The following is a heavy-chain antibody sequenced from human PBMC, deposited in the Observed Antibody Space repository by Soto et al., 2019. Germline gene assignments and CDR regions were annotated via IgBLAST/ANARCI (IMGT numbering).Heavy chain of an antibody. CDR3: ATICQNYFDY. J-gene: IGHJ4*02. Sequence: SVGSTARLLYTSSVPILCIECARPAGRRLEWMAWNNTGDGNTNYSQEFRGRVTTSRDTSASTTYMDQSSLRSDDMAVCYCATICQNYFDYWGQGTLVTVSS. V-gene: IGHV1-3*02. CDR1: YTSSVPIL. CDR2: NNTGDGNT.